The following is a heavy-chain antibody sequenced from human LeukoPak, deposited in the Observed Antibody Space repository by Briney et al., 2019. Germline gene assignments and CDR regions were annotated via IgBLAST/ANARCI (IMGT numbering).Heavy chain of an antibody. CDR3: ASPYCSGGTCYAHDAFDI. D-gene: IGHD2-15*01. V-gene: IGHV1-69*05. J-gene: IGHJ3*02. CDR2: IIPIFGTA. Sequence: SVKVSCKASGGTFSSYAISWVRQAPGQGLEWMGRIIPIFGTANYAQKLQGRVTMTTDTSTSTAYMELRSLRSDDTAVYYCASPYCSGGTCYAHDAFDIWGQGTMVTVSS. CDR1: GGTFSSYA.